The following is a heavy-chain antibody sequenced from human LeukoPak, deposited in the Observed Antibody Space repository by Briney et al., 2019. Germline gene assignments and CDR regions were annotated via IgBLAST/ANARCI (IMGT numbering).Heavy chain of an antibody. Sequence: SVKVSCKASGGTFSSYAISWVRQAPGQGLEWMGGIIPIFGTANYAQKFQGRVTITADVSTSTAYMELSSLRSEDTAVYYCARARSVGATTFGFDYWGQGTLVTVSS. CDR1: GGTFSSYA. J-gene: IGHJ4*02. CDR3: ARARSVGATTFGFDY. CDR2: IIPIFGTA. V-gene: IGHV1-69*13. D-gene: IGHD1-26*01.